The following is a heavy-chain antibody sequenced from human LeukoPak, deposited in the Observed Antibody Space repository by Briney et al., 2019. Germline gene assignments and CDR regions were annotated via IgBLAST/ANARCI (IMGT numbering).Heavy chain of an antibody. CDR3: ARCISMVRGVIRPPDY. Sequence: SETLSLTCTVSGGSISSSSYYWGWIRQPPGKGLEWIGSIYYSGNTYYNPSLESLVTISVHTSKNQFSLKLSSVTAADTAVYYCARCISMVRGVIRPPDYWGQGTLVTVSS. V-gene: IGHV4-39*01. CDR2: IYYSGNT. D-gene: IGHD3-10*01. J-gene: IGHJ4*02. CDR1: GGSISSSSYY.